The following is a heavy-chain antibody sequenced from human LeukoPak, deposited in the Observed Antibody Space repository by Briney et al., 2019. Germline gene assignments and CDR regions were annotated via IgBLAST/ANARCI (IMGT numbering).Heavy chain of an antibody. D-gene: IGHD3-22*01. V-gene: IGHV4-39*07. Sequence: SETLSLTCTVSGGSIRSSNYYWCWFRQPPGKGLEWIGSFYYGGSTYYHPSLKSRVTLSEDTSKNQFSLKLSFVAAADTAVYYCSVDSSGYYVWGRFDPWGQGTLVTVSS. CDR1: GGSIRSSNYY. CDR3: SVDSSGYYVWGRFDP. CDR2: FYYGGST. J-gene: IGHJ5*02.